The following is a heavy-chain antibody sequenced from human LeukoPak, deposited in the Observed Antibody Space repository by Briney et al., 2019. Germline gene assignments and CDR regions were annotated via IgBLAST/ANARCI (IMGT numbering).Heavy chain of an antibody. CDR1: GFTFSSYA. CDR3: ARDHGAVAGTNAFDI. D-gene: IGHD6-19*01. CDR2: ISYDGSNK. Sequence: GGSLRLSCAASGFTFSSYAMHWVRQAPGKGLEWVAVISYDGSNKYYADSVKGRFTISRDNSKNTLYLQMDSLRAEDTAVYYCARDHGAVAGTNAFDIWGQGTMVTVSS. J-gene: IGHJ3*02. V-gene: IGHV3-30*04.